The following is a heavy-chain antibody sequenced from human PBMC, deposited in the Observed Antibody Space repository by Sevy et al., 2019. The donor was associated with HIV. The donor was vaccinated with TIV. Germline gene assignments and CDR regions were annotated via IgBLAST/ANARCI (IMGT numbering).Heavy chain of an antibody. V-gene: IGHV3-23*01. CDR2: LSFGCGKI. Sequence: GGSLRLSCAASGFAFYDYSMSWIRQAPGKGLEWVATLSFGCGKINYADSVKGRFTIYRDNSKNSFYLQMDNLRGEDTALYYCAREGCTRPHDYWGQGTRVTVSS. J-gene: IGHJ4*02. D-gene: IGHD2-8*01. CDR1: GFAFYDYS. CDR3: AREGCTRPHDY.